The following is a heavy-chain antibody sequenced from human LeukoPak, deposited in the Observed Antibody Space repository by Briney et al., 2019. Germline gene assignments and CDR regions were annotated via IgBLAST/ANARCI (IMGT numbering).Heavy chain of an antibody. D-gene: IGHD6-19*01. V-gene: IGHV4-59*01. CDR1: GGSISSYY. CDR3: ARGYSSGLWYFDY. CDR2: IYYSGST. J-gene: IGHJ4*02. Sequence: SETLSLTCTVSGGSISSYYWSWIRQPPGKGLEWIGYIYYSGSTNYNPSLKSRVTISVDTSKNQFSLKLGSVTAADTAVYYCARGYSSGLWYFDYWGQGTLVTVSS.